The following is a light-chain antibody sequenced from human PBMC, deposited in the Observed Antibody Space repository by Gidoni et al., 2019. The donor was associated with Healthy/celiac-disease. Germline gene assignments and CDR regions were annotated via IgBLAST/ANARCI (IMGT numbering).Light chain of an antibody. CDR2: EVS. CDR3: SSYTSSTVV. CDR1: SSDVGGYNY. J-gene: IGLJ2*01. V-gene: IGLV2-14*01. Sequence: QSALTQPASVSGSPGQSITISCTGTSSDVGGYNYVSWYQQHPGKAPKLMIYEVSNRPSGVSTRFSGSKSGNTASLTISGLQAADEADYYCSSYTSSTVVFGGGTKLTVL.